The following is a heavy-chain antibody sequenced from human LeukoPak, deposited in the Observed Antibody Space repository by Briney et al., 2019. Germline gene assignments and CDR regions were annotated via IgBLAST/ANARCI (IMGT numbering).Heavy chain of an antibody. Sequence: GASVKASCKASGYTFTSYGISWVRQAPGQGLEWMGWISAYNGNTNYAQKLQGRVTMTTDTSTSTAYMELRSLRSDDTAVYYCARDQSVRYSYGYLRLYFDYWGQGTLVTVSS. D-gene: IGHD5-18*01. V-gene: IGHV1-18*01. CDR3: ARDQSVRYSYGYLRLYFDY. J-gene: IGHJ4*02. CDR2: ISAYNGNT. CDR1: GYTFTSYG.